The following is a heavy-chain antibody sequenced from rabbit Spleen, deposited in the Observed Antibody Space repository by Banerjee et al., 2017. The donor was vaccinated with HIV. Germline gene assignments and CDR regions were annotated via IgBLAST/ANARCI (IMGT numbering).Heavy chain of an antibody. D-gene: IGHD1-1*01. CDR2: IYTAGHTT. CDR1: GFSFSNKAV. J-gene: IGHJ4*01. Sequence: QEQLVESGGGLVKPEGSLTLTCTASGFSFSNKAVMCWVRQAPGKGLEWIGTIYTAGHTTYYATWAKGRFTVSKTSSTTVTLQMTSLTAADTATYFCVRYTSSSGYPYYFHLWGPGTLVTVS. V-gene: IGHV1S45*01. CDR3: VRYTSSSGYPYYFHL.